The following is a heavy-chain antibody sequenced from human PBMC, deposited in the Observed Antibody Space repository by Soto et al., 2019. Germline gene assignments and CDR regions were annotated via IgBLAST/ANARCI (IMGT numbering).Heavy chain of an antibody. CDR2: ISWNSGSI. V-gene: IGHV3-9*01. D-gene: IGHD6-19*01. CDR1: GFTFDDYA. CDR3: AKDKGSGWYNYYYMDV. Sequence: EVQLVESGGGLVQPGRSLRLSCAASGFTFDDYAMHWVRQAPGKGLEWVSGISWNSGSIGYADSVKGRFTISRDNAKNSLYLQMNSLRAEDTALYDCAKDKGSGWYNYYYMDVWGKGTTVTVSS. J-gene: IGHJ6*03.